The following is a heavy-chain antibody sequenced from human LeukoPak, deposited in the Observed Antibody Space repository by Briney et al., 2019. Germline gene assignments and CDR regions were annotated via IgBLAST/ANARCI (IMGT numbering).Heavy chain of an antibody. D-gene: IGHD5-24*01. CDR1: GYTFTEYY. J-gene: IGHJ4*02. CDR3: ARIGYNHYFDY. Sequence: GASVKVSCKASGYTFTEYYLHWVRQAPGQGLEWMGWINPNSGGTNYAQTFQGRVTMTRDTSITIAYLELSRLRSDDTAVYYCARIGYNHYFDYWGQGTLVTVSS. V-gene: IGHV1-2*02. CDR2: INPNSGGT.